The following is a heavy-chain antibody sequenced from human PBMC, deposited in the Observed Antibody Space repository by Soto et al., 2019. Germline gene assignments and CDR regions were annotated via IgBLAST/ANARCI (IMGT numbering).Heavy chain of an antibody. CDR2: ISGSGSTT. Sequence: EVQLLESGGGLVQPGGSLRLSCAASGLTFSGYGMSWVRQAPGTGLEWVSAISGSGSTTYYADSVKGRFTISRDDSTNILFLETHSLRAEDTAVYYCVTRSRGLQSSPPRLDSWGQGTLVTVSS. CDR1: GLTFSGYG. J-gene: IGHJ4*02. V-gene: IGHV3-23*01. CDR3: VTRSRGLQSSPPRLDS. D-gene: IGHD4-4*01.